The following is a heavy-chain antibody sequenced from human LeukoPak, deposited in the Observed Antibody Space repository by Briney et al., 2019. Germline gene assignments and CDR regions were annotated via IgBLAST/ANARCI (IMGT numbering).Heavy chain of an antibody. J-gene: IGHJ6*03. Sequence: GGSLRLSCAASGFTFSSYAMSWVRQAPGKGLEWVSAISGSGGSIYYADSVKGRFTISRDNSKNTLYLQMNSLRAEDTAVYYCAKGIQLWLLAAAGYMDVWGKGTTVTVSS. D-gene: IGHD5-18*01. CDR2: ISGSGGSI. CDR3: AKGIQLWLLAAAGYMDV. CDR1: GFTFSSYA. V-gene: IGHV3-23*01.